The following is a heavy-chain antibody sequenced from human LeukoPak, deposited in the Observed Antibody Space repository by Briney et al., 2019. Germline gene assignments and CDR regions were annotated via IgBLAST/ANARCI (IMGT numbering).Heavy chain of an antibody. V-gene: IGHV3-23*01. J-gene: IGHJ4*02. CDR2: ICGSGGCA. CDR1: GFTFNTYA. D-gene: IGHD6-19*01. Sequence: GGSLRLSCEASGFTFNTYAIYWVRQAPGKGLEWVSGICGSGGCAYYADSVKGRFTISRDNSKNTVYLQMNSLAADDTAVYYCAKTTVGYSSGRYPGWPADCWGQGTLVTVSS. CDR3: AKTTVGYSSGRYPGWPADC.